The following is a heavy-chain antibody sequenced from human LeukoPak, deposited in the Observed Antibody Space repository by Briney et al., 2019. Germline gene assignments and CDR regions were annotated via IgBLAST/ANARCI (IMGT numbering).Heavy chain of an antibody. Sequence: GGSLRLSCTTSGFSFGEYAMSWFRQAPGKGLELVGFIRSEAYGGTTEYVASVKGRFTISRDDSESLAYLQMTSPKIEDTAVYYCTKGWGDYWGRGTLVTVSS. CDR3: TKGWGDY. CDR1: GFSFGEYA. V-gene: IGHV3-49*03. D-gene: IGHD6-19*01. CDR2: IRSEAYGGTT. J-gene: IGHJ4*02.